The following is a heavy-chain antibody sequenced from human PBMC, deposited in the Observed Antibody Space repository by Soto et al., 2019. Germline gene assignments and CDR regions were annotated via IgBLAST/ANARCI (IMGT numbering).Heavy chain of an antibody. V-gene: IGHV6-1*01. CDR2: TYYRSKYYN. Sequence: QVQLQQSGPGLVKPSQTLSLTCAISGDSVSSNSTAWNWIRQSPSRGLEWLGRTYYRSKYYNDCVVAVKSRITINPDTSKNQFSLQLNSVTPDDTAVYYCARGPIGVTGTGVFDSWGQGTLVTVSS. J-gene: IGHJ4*02. CDR1: GDSVSSNSTA. CDR3: ARGPIGVTGTGVFDS. D-gene: IGHD6-19*01.